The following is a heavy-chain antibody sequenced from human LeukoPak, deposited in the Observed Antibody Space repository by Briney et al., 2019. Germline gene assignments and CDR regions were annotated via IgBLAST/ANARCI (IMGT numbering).Heavy chain of an antibody. J-gene: IGHJ4*02. CDR1: GFIFSNYA. CDR3: ARGGTGHYYASGTYYQSYYFDY. D-gene: IGHD3-10*01. Sequence: GGSLRLSCAASGFIFSNYAMQWVRQAPGMGLEWVAFIRYDGGNTYYADSVKGRFTISRDNSKNTMYLQMNSLNAGDTAVYYCARGGTGHYYASGTYYQSYYFDYWGQGSLVTVSS. CDR2: IRYDGGNT. V-gene: IGHV3-30*02.